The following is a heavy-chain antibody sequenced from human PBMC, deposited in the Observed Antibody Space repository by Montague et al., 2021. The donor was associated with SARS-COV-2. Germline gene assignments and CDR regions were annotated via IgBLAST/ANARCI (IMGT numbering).Heavy chain of an antibody. V-gene: IGHV4-34*01. J-gene: IGHJ5*02. CDR1: GGSFSGYY. CDR2: INHSGST. D-gene: IGHD3-16*02. Sequence: SETLSLTCAVYGGSFSGYYWSWIRQPPGKGLEWIGEINHSGSTNYNPYLKSRVPISVDTSKNQFSLNLSSVTAADTAVYYCARTLHAYIWGSYRSPYWFDLWGQGALVTVSS. CDR3: ARTLHAYIWGSYRSPYWFDL.